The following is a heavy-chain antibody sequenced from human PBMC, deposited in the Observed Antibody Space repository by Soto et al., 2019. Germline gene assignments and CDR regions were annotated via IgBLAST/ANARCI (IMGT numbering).Heavy chain of an antibody. CDR1: GFTFSTYA. D-gene: IGHD3-16*01. Sequence: EVQLLESGGGLVQPGGSLRLSCAASGFTFSTYAMSWVCQAPGKGLEWVSAISGGGGSTYYADSVKGRCTISRDNSKNTLYLQMNSLRAEDTAVYYCAKVPAYDYVWGSYYYFDYWGQGTLVTVSS. V-gene: IGHV3-23*01. J-gene: IGHJ4*02. CDR2: ISGGGGST. CDR3: AKVPAYDYVWGSYYYFDY.